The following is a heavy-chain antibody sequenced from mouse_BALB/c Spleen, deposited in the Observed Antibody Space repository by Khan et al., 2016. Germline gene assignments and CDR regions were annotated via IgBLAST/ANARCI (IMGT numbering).Heavy chain of an antibody. V-gene: IGHV14-1*02. CDR3: SGEISYHTSRGFAY. Sequence: VQLQQSGAELVRPGALVKLSCKASGFNIKDYYLHWVQQRPEQGLEWVGWIDPENGHTIYDPKFQGKASMTADTSSNTAYLQLSSLTSEDTAVDYCSGEISYHTSRGFAYWGQGTLVTVSA. CDR1: GFNIKDYY. CDR2: IDPENGHT. J-gene: IGHJ3*01. D-gene: IGHD2-12*01.